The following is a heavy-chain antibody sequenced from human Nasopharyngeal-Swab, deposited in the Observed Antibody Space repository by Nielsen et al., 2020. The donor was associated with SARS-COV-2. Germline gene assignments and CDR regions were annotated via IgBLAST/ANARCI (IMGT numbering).Heavy chain of an antibody. J-gene: IGHJ6*02. V-gene: IGHV3-21*01. CDR1: GFTFCSYC. CDR2: ISSNSRYI. Sequence: GGSLRLSCAASGFTFCSYCMYWVLQAPGKGLVCVSSISSNSRYIYYADSVKGRFTISRDNAKNSLYLQMNSLRLEDTAVYYCARDGPELWSYYYYYGMDVWGQGTTVTVSS. D-gene: IGHD5-18*01. CDR3: ARDGPELWSYYYYYGMDV.